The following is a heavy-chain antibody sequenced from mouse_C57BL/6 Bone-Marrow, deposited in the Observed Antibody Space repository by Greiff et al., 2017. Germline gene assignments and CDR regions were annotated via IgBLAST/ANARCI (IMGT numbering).Heavy chain of an antibody. J-gene: IGHJ4*01. CDR1: GFTFNTYA. Sequence: EVQLQESGGGLVQPKGSLKLSCAASGFTFNTYAMHWVRQAPGKGLEWVARIRSKSSNYASYYAVSVKDRFTISRDASPSMLYLRMNNLKTADTANDDCVRGRRPYDDAMDYWGQGTSVTVSS. CDR3: VRGRRPYDDAMDY. CDR2: IRSKSSNYAS. D-gene: IGHD2-3*01. V-gene: IGHV10-3*01.